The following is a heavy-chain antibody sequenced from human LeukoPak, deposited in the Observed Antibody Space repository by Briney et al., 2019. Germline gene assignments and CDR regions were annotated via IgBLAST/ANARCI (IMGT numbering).Heavy chain of an antibody. V-gene: IGHV1-18*01. Sequence: ASVKVSCKASGYTFNSYGISWVRQAPGQGLEWMGWISVYKGNTNYAQKLQGRVTMTTDTSTSTAYVELRSLRSDDTAVYYCARHMYYYENTGYYSNPFDYWGQGTLVTVSS. CDR2: ISVYKGNT. CDR3: ARHMYYYENTGYYSNPFDY. D-gene: IGHD3-22*01. J-gene: IGHJ4*02. CDR1: GYTFNSYG.